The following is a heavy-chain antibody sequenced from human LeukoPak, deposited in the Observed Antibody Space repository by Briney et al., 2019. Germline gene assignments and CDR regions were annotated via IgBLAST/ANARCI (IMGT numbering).Heavy chain of an antibody. Sequence: ASVKVSCKASGGTFSRYAISWVRQAPGQGVEWMGGIIPIFGTANYAQKFQGRVTITADESTSTAYMELSSLRSEDTAVYYCERDFRATFGGVMASAFDYWGQGTLVTVS. V-gene: IGHV1-69*13. CDR1: GGTFSRYA. CDR3: ERDFRATFGGVMASAFDY. CDR2: IIPIFGTA. J-gene: IGHJ4*02. D-gene: IGHD3-16*01.